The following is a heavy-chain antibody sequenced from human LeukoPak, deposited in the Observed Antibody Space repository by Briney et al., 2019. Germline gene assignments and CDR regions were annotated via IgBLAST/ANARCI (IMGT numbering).Heavy chain of an antibody. CDR2: ITISGHTK. CDR1: GFGLSTYE. J-gene: IGHJ5*02. CDR3: ARGDPHADL. V-gene: IGHV3-48*03. Sequence: GGSLRLSCAASGFGLSTYEMNWVRQAPGKGLEWIADITISGHTKNYADSVKGRFTISRDNARTSLYLQMNSLRVEGTGVYYCARGDPHADLWGQGTLVTVSS.